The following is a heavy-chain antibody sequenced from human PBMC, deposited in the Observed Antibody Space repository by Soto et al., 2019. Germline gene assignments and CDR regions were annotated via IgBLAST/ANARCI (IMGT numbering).Heavy chain of an antibody. CDR1: GGSFSGYY. CDR2: INHSGST. CDR3: ARCSSTPYGKEV. Sequence: SETLSLTCAVYGGSFSGYYWSWIRQPPGKALEWIGEINHSGSTNYNPSLKSRVTISVDTCKNQFSLKLSSVTSADTAVYYCARCSSTPYGKEVCGQGPTFTVYS. V-gene: IGHV4-34*01. J-gene: IGHJ6*02. D-gene: IGHD6-13*01.